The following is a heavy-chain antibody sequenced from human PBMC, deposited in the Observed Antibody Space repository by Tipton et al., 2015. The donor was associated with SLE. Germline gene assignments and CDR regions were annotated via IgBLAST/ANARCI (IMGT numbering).Heavy chain of an antibody. J-gene: IGHJ6*03. CDR1: GGSISSYY. CDR3: ARVGYLGSGKTWDMDV. D-gene: IGHD3-10*01. Sequence: TLSLTCTVCGGSISSYYWSWIRQPPGKGLEWIGYIYYSGSTNYNPSLKSRVTISLDASKNQFSLKLSSVTAADTAIYYCARVGYLGSGKTWDMDVWGKGITVTVSS. V-gene: IGHV4-59*01. CDR2: IYYSGST.